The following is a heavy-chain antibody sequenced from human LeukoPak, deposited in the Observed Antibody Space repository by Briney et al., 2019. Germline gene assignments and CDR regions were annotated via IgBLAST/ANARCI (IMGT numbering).Heavy chain of an antibody. J-gene: IGHJ5*02. CDR1: GGSISSYY. CDR2: IYYSGST. Sequence: LETLSLTCTVSGGSISSYYWSWIRQPPGKGLEWIGSIYYSGSTYYNPSLKSRVTISVDTSKNQFSLKLSSVTAADTAVYYCARHPPTTVTYNWFDPWGQGTLVTVSS. D-gene: IGHD4-17*01. CDR3: ARHPPTTVTYNWFDP. V-gene: IGHV4-39*01.